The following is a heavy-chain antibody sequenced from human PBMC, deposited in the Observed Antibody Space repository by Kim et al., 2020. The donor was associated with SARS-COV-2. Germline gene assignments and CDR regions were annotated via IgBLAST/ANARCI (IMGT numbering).Heavy chain of an antibody. D-gene: IGHD5-18*01. J-gene: IGHJ5*02. CDR3: ARDGDTAMVRSYYYGA. V-gene: IGHV3-11*05. CDR2: ISNSSLYT. CDR1: GFTFSDYY. Sequence: GGSLRLSCEASGFTFSDYYMSWIRQAPGKGLEWVSYISNSSLYTNYADSVKGRFTISRDNAKNSLYLQMNSLRAEDTAVYYCARDGDTAMVRSYYYGAWGQGTLVTVSS.